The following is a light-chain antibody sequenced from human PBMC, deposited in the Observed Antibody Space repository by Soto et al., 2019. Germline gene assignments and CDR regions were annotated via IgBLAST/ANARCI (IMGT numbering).Light chain of an antibody. CDR2: GNS. CDR3: QSYDSSRSGFWV. J-gene: IGLJ3*02. Sequence: QSVLTQPPSVSGAPGQRVTMSCTGSRFNIGAGYDVHWYQQLPGTAPKLLIYGNSNRPSGFPDRFSGSKSGTSASLAITGLQAEDEADYYCQSYDSSRSGFWVFGGGTKLTFL. CDR1: RFNIGAGYD. V-gene: IGLV1-40*01.